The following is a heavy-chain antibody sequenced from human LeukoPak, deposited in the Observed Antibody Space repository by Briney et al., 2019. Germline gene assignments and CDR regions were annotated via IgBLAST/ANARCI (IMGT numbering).Heavy chain of an antibody. CDR1: GFIFSSYA. CDR2: ISGSGGST. D-gene: IGHD1-1*01. J-gene: IGHJ4*02. V-gene: IGHV3-23*01. CDR3: AKSRERRSVY. Sequence: GESLKISCAASGFIFSSYAMSWVRQAPGKGLEWVSAISGSGGSTYYADSVKGRFTISRDNSKNTLYLQMNSLRAEDTAVYYCAKSRERRSVYWGQGTLVTVSS.